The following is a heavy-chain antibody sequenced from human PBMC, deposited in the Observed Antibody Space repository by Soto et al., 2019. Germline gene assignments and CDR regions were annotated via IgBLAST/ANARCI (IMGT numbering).Heavy chain of an antibody. J-gene: IGHJ4*02. CDR3: ARDRDDYGSGNYYNRIDF. V-gene: IGHV1-69*06. D-gene: IGHD3-10*01. Sequence: QVQLVQSGAEVKKPGSSVKVSCKASGGIFSTYAISWLRQAPGQGLEWMGGIIPIFGTPNYAQKFQGRVTITADKSTTTAYLEVTRLRADDTAVYYCARDRDDYGSGNYYNRIDFWGQGTLVTVSS. CDR1: GGIFSTYA. CDR2: IIPIFGTP.